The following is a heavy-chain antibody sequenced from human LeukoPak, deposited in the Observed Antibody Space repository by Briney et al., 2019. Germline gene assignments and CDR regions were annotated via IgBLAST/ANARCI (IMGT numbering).Heavy chain of an antibody. D-gene: IGHD5-12*01. CDR3: ARGFKDIVATITEYYYGMDA. V-gene: IGHV1-69*05. Sequence: SVKVSCKASGGTFNSYAISWVRQAPGQGLEWMGGIIPIFSTANYALKFQGRVTITTDESTSTAYMELSSLRSEDTAVYYCARGFKDIVATITEYYYGMDAWGQGTTVTVSS. J-gene: IGHJ6*02. CDR1: GGTFNSYA. CDR2: IIPIFSTA.